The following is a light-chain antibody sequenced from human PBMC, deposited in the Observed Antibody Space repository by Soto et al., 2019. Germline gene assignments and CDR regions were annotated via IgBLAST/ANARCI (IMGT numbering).Light chain of an antibody. CDR2: GAS. Sequence: EIVLTQSPDTLSLSPGERATLSCRASQSVSSNYLAWYQQKRGKPPRLLIYGASTRATGIPDTFSGTGSGTDFILTISRLEPEDSATYYCQQYGGSPPVTFGQGTKLEI. CDR3: QQYGGSPPVT. CDR1: QSVSSNY. V-gene: IGKV3-20*01. J-gene: IGKJ2*01.